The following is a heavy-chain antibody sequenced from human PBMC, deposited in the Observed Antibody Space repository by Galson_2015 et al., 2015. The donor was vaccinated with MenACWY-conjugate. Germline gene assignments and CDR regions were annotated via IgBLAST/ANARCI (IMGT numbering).Heavy chain of an antibody. D-gene: IGHD6-19*01. CDR2: ISTTGTTL. CDR3: GSDWEGSSMAVAGIGH. J-gene: IGHJ4*02. V-gene: IGHV3-48*01. Sequence: ALRLGCAASGFDFTKHSMNWVRQAPGKGLEWVSYISTTGTTLYYASSVRGRFTVVRDNAQNSLYLQRSGLRVDDTAVYYCGSDWEGSSMAVAGIGHWGQGVLVAVSS. CDR1: GFDFTKHS.